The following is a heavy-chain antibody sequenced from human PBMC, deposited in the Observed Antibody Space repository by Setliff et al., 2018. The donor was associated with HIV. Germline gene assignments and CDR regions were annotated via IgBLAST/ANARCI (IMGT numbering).Heavy chain of an antibody. CDR3: AKVARRLARHDAFGI. CDR1: GFTFDDYA. Sequence: PGGSLRLSCAASGFTFDDYAMHWVRQAPGKGLEWVSLISWDGGSTYYADSVKGRFTISRDNSKNSLYLQMNSLRAEDTALYYCAKVARRLARHDAFGIWGQGTMVTVSS. CDR2: ISWDGGST. D-gene: IGHD5-12*01. V-gene: IGHV3-43D*04. J-gene: IGHJ3*02.